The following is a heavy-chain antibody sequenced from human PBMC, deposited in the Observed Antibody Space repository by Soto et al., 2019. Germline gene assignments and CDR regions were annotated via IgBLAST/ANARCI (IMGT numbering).Heavy chain of an antibody. CDR1: GYTFTSYY. D-gene: IGHD5-12*01. CDR2: INPSGGST. V-gene: IGHV1-46*01. Sequence: QVQLVQSGAEVKKPGASVKVSCKASGYTFTSYYMHWARQAPGQGLEWMGIINPSGGSTSYAQKFQGRVTMTRDTSTSTVYMELSSLRSEDTAVYYCARDHGYSGYDSRYYYGMDVWGQGTTVTVSS. CDR3: ARDHGYSGYDSRYYYGMDV. J-gene: IGHJ6*02.